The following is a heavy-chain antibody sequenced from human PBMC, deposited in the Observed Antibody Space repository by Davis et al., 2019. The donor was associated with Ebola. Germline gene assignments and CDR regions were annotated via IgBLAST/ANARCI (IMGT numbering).Heavy chain of an antibody. V-gene: IGHV4-34*01. CDR3: AGTVTTPYFDY. D-gene: IGHD4-17*01. Sequence: SETLSLTCAVYGGSFSGYYWSWIRQPPGKGLEWIGEINHSGSTNYNPSLKSRVTISVDTSKNQFSLKLSSVTAADTAVYYCAGTVTTPYFDYWGQGTLVTVSS. CDR2: INHSGST. J-gene: IGHJ4*02. CDR1: GGSFSGYY.